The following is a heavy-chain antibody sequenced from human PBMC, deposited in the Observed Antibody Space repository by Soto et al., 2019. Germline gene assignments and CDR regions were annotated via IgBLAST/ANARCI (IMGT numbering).Heavy chain of an antibody. D-gene: IGHD3-10*01. V-gene: IGHV2-5*01. CDR3: AHSAAKTITWLREDWFDP. Sequence: QITLKESGPTLVKPTQTLTLTCTFSGFSLSTSGVGVGWIRQPPGKALEWLAIIYWNDDKRYSPSLKSRLTITKDTSKNQVVLTITNMDPVDTATYYCAHSAAKTITWLREDWFDPWGQGTLVTVSS. CDR2: IYWNDDK. CDR1: GFSLSTSGVG. J-gene: IGHJ5*02.